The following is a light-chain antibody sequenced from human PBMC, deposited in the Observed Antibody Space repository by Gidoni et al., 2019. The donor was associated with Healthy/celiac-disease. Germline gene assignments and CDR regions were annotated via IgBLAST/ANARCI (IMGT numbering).Light chain of an antibody. J-gene: IGKJ3*01. CDR3: QQYGSSALT. CDR1: QSVSSSY. Sequence: EIVLTQSPGTLSLSPGERATLSCRASQSVSSSYLAWYQQKPGQAPRLRIYGASSRATGIPDRFSGSGSGTDFTLTISRLEPEDFAVYYCQQYGSSALTFGPGTKVDIK. V-gene: IGKV3-20*01. CDR2: GAS.